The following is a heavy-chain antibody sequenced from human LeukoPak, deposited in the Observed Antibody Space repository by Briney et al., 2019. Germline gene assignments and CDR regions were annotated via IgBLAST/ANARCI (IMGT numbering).Heavy chain of an antibody. CDR2: ISGSGGST. CDR3: ARYRGASGYHFDY. D-gene: IGHD5-12*01. Sequence: PGGSLRLSCAASRFTFSSYGMTWVRQAPGKGLEWVSAISGSGGSTYYADSVKGRFTISRDNTKNTLYLQMNSLRAEDTAVYYCARYRGASGYHFDYWGQGTLVTVSS. V-gene: IGHV3-23*01. CDR1: RFTFSSYG. J-gene: IGHJ4*02.